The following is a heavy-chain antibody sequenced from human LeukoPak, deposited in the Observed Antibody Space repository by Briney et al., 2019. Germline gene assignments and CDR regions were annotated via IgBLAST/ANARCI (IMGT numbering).Heavy chain of an antibody. J-gene: IGHJ4*02. V-gene: IGHV3-30*02. CDR3: AKRADSAWHYLDY. CDR2: IFYDGSDK. D-gene: IGHD6-19*01. CDR1: GFTFSSHA. Sequence: GGSLRLSCAASGFTFSSHAMHWVRQAPGKGLEWVAVIFYDGSDKYNADSVKGRFTISRDNSKNTLYLQMNSLRAEDTAVYYCAKRADSAWHYLDYWGQGTLVTVSS.